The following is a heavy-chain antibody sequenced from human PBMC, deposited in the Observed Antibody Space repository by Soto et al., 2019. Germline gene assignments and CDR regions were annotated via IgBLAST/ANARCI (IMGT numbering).Heavy chain of an antibody. CDR3: ARTYWSGWGRRIGES. J-gene: IGHJ5*02. CDR1: GCSTTSGDNY. D-gene: IGHD3-3*01. CDR2: IYYSGHT. Sequence: SATLPLTCTSSGCSTTSGDNYWSWIRQPPGKGMEWIGYIYYSGHTYYNPSLKSRLTISVDTSKNHFSLRLSSVTAADTAVYYGARTYWSGWGRRIGESWGQRARV. V-gene: IGHV4-30-4*01.